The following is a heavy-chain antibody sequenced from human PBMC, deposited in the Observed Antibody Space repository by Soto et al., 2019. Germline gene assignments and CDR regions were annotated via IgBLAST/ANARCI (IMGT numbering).Heavy chain of an antibody. J-gene: IGHJ6*02. CDR3: TTHRNRYDFWRRSPPQIYGMDV. CDR1: GFTFSNAW. D-gene: IGHD3-3*01. Sequence: GGSLRLSCAASGFTFSNAWMSWVRQAPGKGLEWVGRIKSKTDGGTTDYAAPVKGRFTISRDDSKNTLYLQMNSLKTEDTAVYYCTTHRNRYDFWRRSPPQIYGMDVWGQGTTVTVSS. V-gene: IGHV3-15*01. CDR2: IKSKTDGGTT.